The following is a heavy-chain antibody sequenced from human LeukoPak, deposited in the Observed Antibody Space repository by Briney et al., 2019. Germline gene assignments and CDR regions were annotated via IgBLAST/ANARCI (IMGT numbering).Heavy chain of an antibody. CDR3: AKDYYYDSSGYSPH. CDR1: GFTFSSYA. CDR2: ISGSGGST. D-gene: IGHD3-22*01. V-gene: IGHV3-23*01. J-gene: IGHJ4*02. Sequence: GGSLRLSCAASGFTFSSYAMSWVRQAPGRGLEWVSAISGSGGSTYYADSVKGRFTISRDNSKNTLYLQMNSLRAEDTAVYYCAKDYYYDSSGYSPHWGQGTLVTVSS.